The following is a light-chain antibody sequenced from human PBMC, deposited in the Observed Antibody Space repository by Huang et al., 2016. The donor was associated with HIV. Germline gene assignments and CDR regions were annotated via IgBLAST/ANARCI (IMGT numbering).Light chain of an antibody. V-gene: IGKV3-15*01. Sequence: EIVMTQSPATLSVSPGERATLSCRSGQSVSSNLAWYHQKPGQTPRLLIYGATTRAPGIPARFSGSGSGTEFTLTISGLQSEDFAVYYCQQYNNWPRTFGQGTKVDIK. CDR1: QSVSSN. J-gene: IGKJ1*01. CDR2: GAT. CDR3: QQYNNWPRT.